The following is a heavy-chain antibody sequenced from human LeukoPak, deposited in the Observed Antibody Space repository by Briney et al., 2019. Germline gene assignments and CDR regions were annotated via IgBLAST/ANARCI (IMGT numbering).Heavy chain of an antibody. V-gene: IGHV1-2*04. Sequence: ASVKVSCKASGYTFTGYYMHWVRQAPGQGLEWMGWINPNSGGTNYAQKFQGWVTMTRDTSITTAYLQWSSLKASDTAMYYCARRSLVAKAGYYYYDMDVWGQGTTVTVSS. CDR2: INPNSGGT. CDR3: ARRSLVAKAGYYYYDMDV. D-gene: IGHD3-10*01. J-gene: IGHJ6*02. CDR1: GYTFTGYY.